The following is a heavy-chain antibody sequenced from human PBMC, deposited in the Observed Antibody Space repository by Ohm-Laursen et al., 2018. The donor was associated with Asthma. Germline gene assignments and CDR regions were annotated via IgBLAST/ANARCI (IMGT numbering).Heavy chain of an antibody. Sequence: SLRLSCAASGYTFSRYSIHWVRQVPGKGLEWVASISTASTFIYYADSVRGRFTTSRDNAKNSVYLQMNSLRAEDTAVYYCAISLTTPGAFDIWGQGTMITVSS. CDR3: AISLTTPGAFDI. J-gene: IGHJ3*02. D-gene: IGHD1/OR15-1a*01. V-gene: IGHV3-21*04. CDR2: ISTASTFI. CDR1: GYTFSRYS.